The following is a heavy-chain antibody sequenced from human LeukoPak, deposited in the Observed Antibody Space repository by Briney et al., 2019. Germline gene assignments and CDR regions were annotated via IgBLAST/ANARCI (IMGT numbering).Heavy chain of an antibody. CDR2: IYYSGST. D-gene: IGHD3-9*01. CDR1: GGSISSSSYY. V-gene: IGHV4-39*01. Sequence: SETLSLTCTVSGGSISSSSYYWGWIRQPPGKGLEWIGSIYYSGSTYYNPSLKSRVTISVDTSKNQFSLKLSSVTAADTAAYYCARRGDQPSYYDILTGYFGPPPEYFDYWGQGTLVTVSS. CDR3: ARRGDQPSYYDILTGYFGPPPEYFDY. J-gene: IGHJ4*02.